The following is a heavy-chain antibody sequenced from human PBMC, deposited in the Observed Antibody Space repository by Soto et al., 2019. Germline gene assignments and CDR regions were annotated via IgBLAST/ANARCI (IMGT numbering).Heavy chain of an antibody. CDR2: IIDSGSST. Sequence: GGALRLSCAASGFTFSSCAMGWVRQAPGKGLEWVSDIIDSGSSTYYADSVKGRFTISRDNSKSTLYLRMNSLRAEDTALYYCAKGRSYYYYYGVDVWGQGTTVTVSS. CDR3: AKGRSYYYYYGVDV. CDR1: GFTFSSCA. V-gene: IGHV3-23*01. J-gene: IGHJ6*02.